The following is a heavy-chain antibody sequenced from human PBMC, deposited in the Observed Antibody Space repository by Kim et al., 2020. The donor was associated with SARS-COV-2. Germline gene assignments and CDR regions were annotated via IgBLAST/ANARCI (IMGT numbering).Heavy chain of an antibody. CDR1: GGSFSGYY. Sequence: SETLSLTCAVYGGSFSGYYWSWIRQPPGKGLEWIGEINHSGSTNYNPSLKSRVTISVDTSKNQFSLKLSSVTAADTAVYYCARGGYVIGDSYYFDYWGQGTLVTVSS. CDR2: INHSGST. V-gene: IGHV4-34*01. D-gene: IGHD4-17*01. J-gene: IGHJ4*02. CDR3: ARGGYVIGDSYYFDY.